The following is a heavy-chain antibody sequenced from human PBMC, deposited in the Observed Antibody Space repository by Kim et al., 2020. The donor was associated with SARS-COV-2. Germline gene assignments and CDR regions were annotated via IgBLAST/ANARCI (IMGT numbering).Heavy chain of an antibody. V-gene: IGHV3-74*01. CDR3: AAGNYQIY. CDR2: LNSDATAT. CDR1: GLTFTNYW. J-gene: IGHJ4*02. Sequence: LSLTCVASGLTFTNYWMQWVRQVPGKGLVWLSRLNSDATATHYAGSVKGRFTISRDNAKNTVYLQMNSLRVEDTAMYYCAAGNYQIYWGQGTPVTVST. D-gene: IGHD3-16*02.